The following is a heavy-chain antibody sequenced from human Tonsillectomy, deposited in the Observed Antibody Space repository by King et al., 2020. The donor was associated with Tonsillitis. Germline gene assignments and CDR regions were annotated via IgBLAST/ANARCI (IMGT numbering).Heavy chain of an antibody. J-gene: IGHJ1*01. D-gene: IGHD3-10*01. V-gene: IGHV5-51*01. CDR1: GYSFTDYW. Sequence: VQLVESGAEVKKPGESLKISCKGSGYSFTDYWIGWVRQMPGKGLEWMGIIFPGDSDTRYNPSFQGQVTISADKSISTAYLQWSSLKASDTAMYYCARHSSYYGSGNYYNQHWGQGTLVTVSS. CDR2: IFPGDSDT. CDR3: ARHSSYYGSGNYYNQH.